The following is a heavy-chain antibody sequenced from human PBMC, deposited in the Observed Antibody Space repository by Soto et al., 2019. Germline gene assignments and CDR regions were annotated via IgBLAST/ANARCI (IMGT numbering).Heavy chain of an antibody. V-gene: IGHV3-30*18. D-gene: IGHD3-3*01. CDR2: ISYDGSNK. J-gene: IGHJ6*02. Sequence: GGSLRLSCAASGFTFSSYGMHWVRQAPGKGLEWVAVISYDGSNKYYADSVKGRFTISRDNSKNTLYLQMNSLRAEDTAVYYCAKDQSGVTIFGVVHYYGMDVWGQGTTVTVSS. CDR1: GFTFSSYG. CDR3: AKDQSGVTIFGVVHYYGMDV.